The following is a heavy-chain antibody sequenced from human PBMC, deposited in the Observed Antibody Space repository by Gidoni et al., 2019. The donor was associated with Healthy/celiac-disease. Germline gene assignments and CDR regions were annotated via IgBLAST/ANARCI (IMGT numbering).Heavy chain of an antibody. Sequence: EVQLLESGGGLVQPGGSLRLSCAASGFTFSSYAMSWGRQAPGKGLEWVSGISGSGGSTYYADSVKGRFTISRDNSKNTLYLQMNSLRAEDTAVYYCAQDDFWSGSNVWGQGTTVTVSS. V-gene: IGHV3-23*01. J-gene: IGHJ6*02. CDR2: ISGSGGST. D-gene: IGHD3-3*01. CDR3: AQDDFWSGSNV. CDR1: GFTFSSYA.